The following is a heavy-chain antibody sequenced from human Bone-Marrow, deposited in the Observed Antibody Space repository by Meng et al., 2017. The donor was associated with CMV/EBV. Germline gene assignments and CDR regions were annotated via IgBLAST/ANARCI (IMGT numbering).Heavy chain of an antibody. V-gene: IGHV4-59*01. CDR3: ARDRCSSTSCSLDYYYGMDV. CDR2: IYYNGST. D-gene: IGHD2-2*01. J-gene: IGHJ6*02. Sequence: SETLSLTCTVSPGSMSSYYWNWIRQPPGKGLEWIGYIYYNGSTNYNPSLKSRVTISLDTSKNQFSLKLTSLTASDTAMYYCARDRCSSTSCSLDYYYGMDVWGRGTTVTVSS. CDR1: PGSMSSYY.